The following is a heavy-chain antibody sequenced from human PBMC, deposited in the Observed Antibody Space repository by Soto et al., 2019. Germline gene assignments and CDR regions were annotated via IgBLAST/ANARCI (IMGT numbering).Heavy chain of an antibody. Sequence: SGTLSLTCTVSGGSISSSSYYWGLIRQPPGKGLEWIGSIYYSGSTYYNPSLKSRVTISVDTSKNQFSLKLSSVTAADTAVYYCAILHIVNGIFMYPYYYCAQGTLVPVS. V-gene: IGHV4-39*01. J-gene: IGHJ4*01. D-gene: IGHD5-12*01. CDR2: IYYSGST. CDR3: AILHIVNGIFMYPYYY. CDR1: GGSISSSSYY.